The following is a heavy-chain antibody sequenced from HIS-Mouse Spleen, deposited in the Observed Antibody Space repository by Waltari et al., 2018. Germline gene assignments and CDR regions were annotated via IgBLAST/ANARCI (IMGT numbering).Heavy chain of an antibody. CDR1: GGSFSGYY. CDR3: ARGIAAAGTRAEYFQH. J-gene: IGHJ1*01. D-gene: IGHD6-13*01. CDR2: INHSGST. Sequence: QVQLQQWGAGLLKPSETLSLTCAVYGGSFSGYYWSWIRQPPGKGLGWIGEINHSGSTNYNPSLKSRVTISVDTSKNQFSLKLSSVTAADTAVYYCARGIAAAGTRAEYFQHWARAPWSPSPQ. V-gene: IGHV4-34*01.